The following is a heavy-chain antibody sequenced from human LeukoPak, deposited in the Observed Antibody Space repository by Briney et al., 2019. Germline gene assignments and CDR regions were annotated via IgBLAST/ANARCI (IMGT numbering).Heavy chain of an antibody. CDR3: AKDLDYYGSGSYSGLVDY. CDR1: GGSFSGYY. Sequence: SETLSLTCAVYGGSFSGYYWSWIRQPPGKGLEWIGEINHSGSTNYNPSLKSRVTISVDTSKNQFSLKLSSVTAADTAVYYCAKDLDYYGSGSYSGLVDYWGQGTLVTVSS. J-gene: IGHJ4*02. CDR2: INHSGST. D-gene: IGHD3-10*01. V-gene: IGHV4-34*01.